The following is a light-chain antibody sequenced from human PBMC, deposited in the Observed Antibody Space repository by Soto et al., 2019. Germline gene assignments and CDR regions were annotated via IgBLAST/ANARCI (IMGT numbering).Light chain of an antibody. CDR1: SSDVGVFNY. Sequence: QSALTQPASVSGSPGQSITISCTGTSSDVGVFNYVSWYQHHPGNAPKLIIYAASNRPPGVSNRFSGSKSGNTASLTISGLQAEDEAEYYCSAYTVSRTYVFGTGTKVTVL. V-gene: IGLV2-14*01. CDR2: AAS. J-gene: IGLJ1*01. CDR3: SAYTVSRTYV.